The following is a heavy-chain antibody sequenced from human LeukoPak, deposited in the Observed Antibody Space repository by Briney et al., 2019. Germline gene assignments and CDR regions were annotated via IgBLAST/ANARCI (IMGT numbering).Heavy chain of an antibody. CDR3: ARVPVWFGELSADY. CDR2: INPNSGGT. D-gene: IGHD3-10*01. V-gene: IGHV1-2*02. J-gene: IGHJ4*02. Sequence: ASVEVSCKASGYTFTGYYMHWVRQAPGQGLEWMGWINPNSGGTNYAQKFQGRVTMTRDTSISTAYMELSRLRSDDTAVYYCARVPVWFGELSADYRGQGTLVTVSS. CDR1: GYTFTGYY.